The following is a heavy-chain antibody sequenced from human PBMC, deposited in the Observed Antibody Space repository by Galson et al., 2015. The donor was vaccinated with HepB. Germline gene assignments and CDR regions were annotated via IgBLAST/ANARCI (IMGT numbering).Heavy chain of an antibody. CDR2: IGGATSRT. D-gene: IGHD5-24*01. CDR1: GFTFSNYA. V-gene: IGHV3-23*01. J-gene: IGHJ3*02. Sequence: SLRLSCAASGFTFSNYAMNWVRQTPGKGLEWVSVIGGATSRTDYADSVEGRFTVSRDNSKNTLYLRMNSLRGEDTAVYYCAKDSLQYALDIWGQGTMVTVSS. CDR3: AKDSLQYALDI.